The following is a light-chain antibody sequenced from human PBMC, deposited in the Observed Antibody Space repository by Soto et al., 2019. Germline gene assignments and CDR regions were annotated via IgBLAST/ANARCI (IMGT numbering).Light chain of an antibody. CDR1: QSISRF. CDR3: QQSYSTPPT. CDR2: SAS. J-gene: IGKJ4*01. Sequence: DIQMTQSPSSLSASIGDRVTITCRASQSISRFLNWYQQRPGQGPKLLIYSASSLRSGVPSTFSGSGSGTEFTLTISSLQPEDFATYYCQQSYSTPPTFGGGTKVEIK. V-gene: IGKV1-39*01.